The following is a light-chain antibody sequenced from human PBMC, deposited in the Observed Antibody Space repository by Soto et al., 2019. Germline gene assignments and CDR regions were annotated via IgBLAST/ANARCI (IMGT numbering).Light chain of an antibody. Sequence: EIVMTQSPATLSVSPGERATLSCRARQSVSSNLAWYQQKPGQAPRLLIYGASTRATGISARFSGSGSRIEFTRTINSLQSEDSAVYYCQQYNHWPYTFGQGTKLEIK. CDR3: QQYNHWPYT. V-gene: IGKV3-15*01. CDR2: GAS. CDR1: QSVSSN. J-gene: IGKJ2*01.